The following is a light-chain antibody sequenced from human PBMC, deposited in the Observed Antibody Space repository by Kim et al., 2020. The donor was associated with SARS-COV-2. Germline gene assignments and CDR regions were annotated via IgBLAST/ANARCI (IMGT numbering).Light chain of an antibody. CDR2: RDD. Sequence: GQRVNISCPGSSSNIGNNYVSWYQQRPGTAPKLLIYRDDERPSGVPDRFSGSKSGTSVSLAISGLRSEDEADYYCASWDDSLSGYVFGPGTKVTVL. CDR3: ASWDDSLSGYV. V-gene: IGLV1-47*01. CDR1: SSNIGNNY. J-gene: IGLJ1*01.